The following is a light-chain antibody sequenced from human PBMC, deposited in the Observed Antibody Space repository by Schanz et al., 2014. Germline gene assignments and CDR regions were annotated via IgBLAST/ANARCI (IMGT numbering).Light chain of an antibody. CDR2: GAS. CDR3: QQYNNWAPIS. Sequence: EIVLTQSPGTLSLSPGERATLSCRASQSVSSSYLAWYQQKPGQAPRLLIYGASSRATGIPDRFSGSGSGTDFTLTISRRESEDFAVYYCQQYNNWAPISFGGGTKVEIK. J-gene: IGKJ4*01. V-gene: IGKV3-20*01. CDR1: QSVSSSY.